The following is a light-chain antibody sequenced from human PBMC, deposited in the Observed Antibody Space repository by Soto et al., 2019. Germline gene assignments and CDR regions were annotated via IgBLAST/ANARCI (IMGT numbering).Light chain of an antibody. CDR2: LGS. CDR3: MQALQTPRT. Sequence: DIVMTQSSLSLPVTPGEPASISCKSSQSLLHSNGYNFLDWYLQKPGQSPRLLIYLGSNRASGVPDRFSGSGSGTDFTLKISRVEAEDVGVYYCMQALQTPRTFGQGTKVELK. J-gene: IGKJ1*01. CDR1: QSLLHSNGYNF. V-gene: IGKV2-28*01.